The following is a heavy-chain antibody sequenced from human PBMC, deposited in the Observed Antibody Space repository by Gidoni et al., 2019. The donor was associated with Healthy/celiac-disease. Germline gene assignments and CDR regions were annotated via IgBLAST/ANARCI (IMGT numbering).Heavy chain of an antibody. V-gene: IGHV4-34*01. Sequence: QVQLQQWGAGLLKPSETLSLTCAVYGGSFSGYYWSWIRQPPGKGLEWIGEINHSGSTNYNPSLKSRVTISVDTSKNQFSLKLSSVTAADTAVYYCARASWVIWSHFDYWGQGTLVTVSS. J-gene: IGHJ4*02. CDR2: INHSGST. D-gene: IGHD3-22*01. CDR3: ARASWVIWSHFDY. CDR1: GGSFSGYY.